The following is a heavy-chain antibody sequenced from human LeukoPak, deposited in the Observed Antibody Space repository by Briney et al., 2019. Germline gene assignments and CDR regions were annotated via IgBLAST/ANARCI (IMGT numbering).Heavy chain of an antibody. J-gene: IGHJ3*02. CDR2: IKSKTDGGTT. CDR1: GFTFSNAW. Sequence: GGSLRLSCAASGFTFSNAWMNWVRQAPGKGLEWVGRIKSKTDGGTTDYAAPVKGRFTISRDDSKNTLYLQMNSLKTEDTAVYYCTTDRVRLPPGSYCGGDCFSFNDAFDIWGQGTMVTVSS. V-gene: IGHV3-15*07. D-gene: IGHD2-21*02. CDR3: TTDRVRLPPGSYCGGDCFSFNDAFDI.